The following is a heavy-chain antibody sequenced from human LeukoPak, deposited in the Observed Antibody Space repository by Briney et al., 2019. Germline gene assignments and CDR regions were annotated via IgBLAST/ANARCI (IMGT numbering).Heavy chain of an antibody. CDR2: IIPVFVTA. Sequence: GASVKVSCKASGGTFSSYAISWVRQAPGHGLEWMGGIIPVFVTANYAQKFQGRVTITADESTSTAYMELSSLRSEDTAVYYCARTSGSSPFDYWGQGTLVTVSS. CDR1: GGTFSSYA. V-gene: IGHV1-69*13. D-gene: IGHD1-26*01. J-gene: IGHJ4*02. CDR3: ARTSGSSPFDY.